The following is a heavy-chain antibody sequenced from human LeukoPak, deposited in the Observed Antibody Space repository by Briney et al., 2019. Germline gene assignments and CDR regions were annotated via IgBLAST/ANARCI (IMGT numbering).Heavy chain of an antibody. J-gene: IGHJ6*02. V-gene: IGHV3-23*01. Sequence: GGSLRLSCAASGFTFNIYAMSWVRQAPGKGLEWVSAISGRGDRTYYADSVKGRFTISRDNSKNTLYLQMNSLRAEDTAVYYCAKGVVVVPAAIYYYYGMDVWGQGTTVTVSS. CDR1: GFTFNIYA. CDR2: ISGRGDRT. CDR3: AKGVVVVPAAIYYYYGMDV. D-gene: IGHD2-2*01.